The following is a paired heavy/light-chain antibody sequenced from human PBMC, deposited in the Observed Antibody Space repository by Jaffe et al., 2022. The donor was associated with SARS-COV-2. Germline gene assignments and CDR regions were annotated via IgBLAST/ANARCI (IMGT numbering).Heavy chain of an antibody. D-gene: IGHD3-22*01. J-gene: IGHJ4*02. V-gene: IGHV3-21*02. CDR2: ISGDSTYI. Sequence: EVQLVESGGGLVKSGGSLRLSCAASGLRFSDYSMNWVRQAPGKEPEWVSSISGDSTYIFYTDSVKGRFTISRDNTKNSLYLQMDSLRAEDTAMYYCASGLQGADRGYYYSFYFDHWGQGSLVSVSS. CDR3: ASGLQGADRGYYYSFYFDH. CDR1: GLRFSDYS.
Light chain of an antibody. J-gene: IGKJ2*01. CDR3: QQYTSFYT. CDR1: QSITRW. Sequence: DIQMTQSPSTLSASVGDRVTITCRASQSITRWLAWYQQKPGKAPKLLIYEASRLESGVPSRFSGSGSGTDFTLTISSLQPDDFATYYCQQYTSFYTFGQGTKLEVK. CDR2: EAS. V-gene: IGKV1-5*03.